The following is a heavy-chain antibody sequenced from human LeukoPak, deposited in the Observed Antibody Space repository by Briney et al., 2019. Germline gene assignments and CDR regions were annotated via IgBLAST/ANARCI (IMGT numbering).Heavy chain of an antibody. V-gene: IGHV3-23*01. CDR2: ISGSGGST. J-gene: IGHJ4*02. Sequence: PGGSLRLSCAASGFTFSSYAMSWVRQAPGKGLEWVSAISGSGGSTYYADSVKGRFTISRDNSKNTLYLQMNSLRAEDTAVYYCAKEFVPGRGSYYLSDYWGQGTLVTVSS. CDR3: AKEFVPGRGSYYLSDY. CDR1: GFTFSSYA. D-gene: IGHD1-26*01.